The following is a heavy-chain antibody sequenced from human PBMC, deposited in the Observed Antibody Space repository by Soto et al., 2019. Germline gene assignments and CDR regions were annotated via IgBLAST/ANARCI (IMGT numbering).Heavy chain of an antibody. V-gene: IGHV4-59*12. Sequence: PSETLSLTCTVSGGSISSYYWSWIRQPPGKGLEWIGNVHYSGITNYNPSLKSRVTISVDTSKNQFSLKLSSVTAADTAVYYCARGGYSGAKEYYFDYWGQGTLVTVSS. CDR2: VHYSGIT. CDR1: GGSISSYY. CDR3: ARGGYSGAKEYYFDY. D-gene: IGHD5-12*01. J-gene: IGHJ4*02.